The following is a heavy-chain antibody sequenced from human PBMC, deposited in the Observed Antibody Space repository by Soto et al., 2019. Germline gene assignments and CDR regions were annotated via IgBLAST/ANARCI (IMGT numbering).Heavy chain of an antibody. D-gene: IGHD4-17*01. Sequence: QLQLQESGSGLVKPSQTLSLTCAVSGGSISSGGYSWSWIRQPPGKGLEWIGYTYHSGSTYYNPSVKSRVTISVDRSKNQFSLKLSSVTAADTAVYYCTRAVTTVTTLAYWGQGTLVTVSS. CDR2: TYHSGST. J-gene: IGHJ4*02. CDR3: TRAVTTVTTLAY. V-gene: IGHV4-30-2*01. CDR1: GGSISSGGYS.